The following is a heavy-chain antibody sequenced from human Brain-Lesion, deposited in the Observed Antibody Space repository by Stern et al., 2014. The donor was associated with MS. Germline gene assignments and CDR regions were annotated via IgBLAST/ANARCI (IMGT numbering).Heavy chain of an antibody. CDR2: IIYSGSS. V-gene: IGHV4-31*02. D-gene: IGHD3-10*01. CDR3: ARFSLFGEYYFDS. CDR1: GGSITRGGDY. Sequence: AQLVESGPGLETPSQTLSLTCTVSGGSITRGGDYWSWVRQRPAKGLEWVGYIIYSGSSYYNPSLKSRVTISVDTSKNQFSLRLTSVTAADTAVYYCARFSLFGEYYFDSWGQGTLVTVSS. J-gene: IGHJ4*02.